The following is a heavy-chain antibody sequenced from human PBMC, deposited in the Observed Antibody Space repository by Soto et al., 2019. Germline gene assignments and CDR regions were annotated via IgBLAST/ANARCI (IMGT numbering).Heavy chain of an antibody. J-gene: IGHJ5*02. CDR2: IYYTGNS. CDR1: GSSICSSSYY. Sequence: SETLALTYTVSGSSICSSSYYWGWIPQPPEKGLYCFGSIYYTGNSYYNPSLESRVTICVDTTKIQFSLKLSAVSAADTDVYYCARYVLLAMVWGVIIHWFDPSGQGTLVIGSS. V-gene: IGHV4-39*01. D-gene: IGHD3-10*01. CDR3: ARYVLLAMVWGVIIHWFDP.